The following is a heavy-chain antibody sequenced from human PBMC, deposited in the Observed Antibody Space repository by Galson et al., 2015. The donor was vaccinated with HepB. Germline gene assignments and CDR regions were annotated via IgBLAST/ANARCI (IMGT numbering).Heavy chain of an antibody. CDR1: GFTFSSYS. D-gene: IGHD4-17*01. CDR3: ARDHDYGDPAFDY. J-gene: IGHJ4*02. CDR2: ISSSSSYI. Sequence: SLRLSCAASGFTFSSYSMNWVRQAPGKGPEWVSSISSSSSYIYYADSVKGRFTISRDNAKNSLYLQMNSLRAEDTAVYYCARDHDYGDPAFDYWGQGTLVTVSS. V-gene: IGHV3-21*01.